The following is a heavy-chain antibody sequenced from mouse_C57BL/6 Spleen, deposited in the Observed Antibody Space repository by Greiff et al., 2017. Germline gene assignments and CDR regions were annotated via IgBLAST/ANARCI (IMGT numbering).Heavy chain of an antibody. CDR3: ARDQDDFYAMDY. CDR2: ISDGGSYT. D-gene: IGHD3-2*02. Sequence: EVQLVESGGGLVKPGGSLKLSCAASGFTFSSYAMSWVRQTPEKRLEWVATISDGGSYTYYPDNVKGRFTISRDNAKNNLYLQMSHLKSEDTAMYYCARDQDDFYAMDYWGQGTSVTVSS. CDR1: GFTFSSYA. V-gene: IGHV5-4*01. J-gene: IGHJ4*01.